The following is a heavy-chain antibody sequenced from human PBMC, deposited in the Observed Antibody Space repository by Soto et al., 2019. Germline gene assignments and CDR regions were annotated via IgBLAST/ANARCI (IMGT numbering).Heavy chain of an antibody. V-gene: IGHV1-18*01. CDR3: AGDGTLQPRSGSYYSISQHDSDY. Sequence: QVQLVQSGAEVKKPGASVKVSCKASGYTFTSYGISWVRQAPGQGLEWMGWISAYNGNTNYAKKLQGRVTMTTGTSTSTAYMELRSLRSYDTAVYDCAGDGTLQPRSGSYYSISQHDSDYWGQGTLVTVSS. D-gene: IGHD1-26*01. CDR1: GYTFTSYG. J-gene: IGHJ4*02. CDR2: ISAYNGNT.